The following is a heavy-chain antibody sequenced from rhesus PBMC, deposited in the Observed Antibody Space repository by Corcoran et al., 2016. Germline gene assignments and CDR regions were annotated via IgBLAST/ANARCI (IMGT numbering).Heavy chain of an antibody. D-gene: IGHD4-29*01. J-gene: IGHJ4*01. V-gene: IGHV3S5*01. CDR3: AKAGGKTVAATLPYFDY. CDR2: ISYTGGST. Sequence: EVQLVETGGGLVQPGGSRRLSWAASGFTFSSYGMSWVRQAPGKGLEWVSGISYTGGSTYYADSVKGRFTISRDNSKNTLSLQMNSLRAEDTAVYYCAKAGGKTVAATLPYFDYWGQESWSPSPQ. CDR1: GFTFSSYG.